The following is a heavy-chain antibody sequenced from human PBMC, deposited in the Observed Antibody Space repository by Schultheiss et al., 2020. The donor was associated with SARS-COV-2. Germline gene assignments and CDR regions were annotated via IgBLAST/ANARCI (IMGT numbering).Heavy chain of an antibody. CDR2: INHSGRT. CDR1: GGSFSGYY. CDR3: ARGGSQYYYYGMDV. V-gene: IGHV4-34*01. D-gene: IGHD2-2*03. Sequence: SQTLSLTCAVYGGSFSGYYWSWIRQPPGKGLEWIGEINHSGRTHYNPSLRSRLTISVDTSNNQFSLHLSSVTAADTAVYYCARGGSQYYYYGMDVWGQGTTVTVSS. J-gene: IGHJ6*02.